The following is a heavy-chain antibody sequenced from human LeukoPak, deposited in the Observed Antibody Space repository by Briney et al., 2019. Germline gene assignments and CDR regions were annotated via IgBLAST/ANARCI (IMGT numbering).Heavy chain of an antibody. Sequence: GGSLRLSCAASGFTFSSYAMSWVRQAPGEGLEWVSVIYSGGSTYYADSVKGRFTISRDNSKNTLYLQMNSLRAEDTAVYYCARVYYDFWSGLDYWGQGTLVTVSS. D-gene: IGHD3-3*01. CDR1: GFTFSSYA. J-gene: IGHJ4*02. V-gene: IGHV3-53*01. CDR2: IYSGGST. CDR3: ARVYYDFWSGLDY.